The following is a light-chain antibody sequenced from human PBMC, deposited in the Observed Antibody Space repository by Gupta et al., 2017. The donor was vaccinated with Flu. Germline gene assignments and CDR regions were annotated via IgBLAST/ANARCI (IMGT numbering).Light chain of an antibody. CDR1: QSVSSSY. CDR2: GAS. J-gene: IGKJ5*01. Sequence: ELVLTQSPGTLSLSPGERATRSCRASQSVSSSYLAWYQQKPGQAPRLLIYGASSRATGIPDRFSGSVSGTDFTLTISRLEPEDFAVYYCQQYGSSPSITFGQGTRLEIK. V-gene: IGKV3-20*01. CDR3: QQYGSSPSIT.